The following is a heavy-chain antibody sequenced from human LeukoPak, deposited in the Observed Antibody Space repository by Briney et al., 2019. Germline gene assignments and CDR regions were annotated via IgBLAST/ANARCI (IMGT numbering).Heavy chain of an antibody. CDR3: ARGTLADDYVWGSYRYNYLPVDY. Sequence: SETLSLTCTVSGASISGSRYYWGWIRQPPGKGLEWIGNIYYIGTTYYNASLESRVTISLDTSKNQFSLKLNSVTAADTAVYYCARGTLADDYVWGSYRYNYLPVDYWGQGTLVTVSS. J-gene: IGHJ4*02. CDR1: GASISGSRYY. CDR2: IYYIGTT. V-gene: IGHV4-39*07. D-gene: IGHD3-16*02.